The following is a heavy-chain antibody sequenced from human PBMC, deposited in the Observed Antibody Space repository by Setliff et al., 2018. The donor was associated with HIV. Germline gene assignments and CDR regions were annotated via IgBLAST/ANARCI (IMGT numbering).Heavy chain of an antibody. CDR3: ARTMGQVYTAMVKYYYYYYMDV. D-gene: IGHD5-18*01. CDR2: IDEHGNEK. J-gene: IGHJ6*03. V-gene: IGHV3-7*03. Sequence: GGSLRLSCAASGFDFSGFGMSWARQAPGKGLEWVANIDEHGNEKYYVDSLKGRFTISRDNAKKSLYLQMNSLRAEDTAVYYCARTMGQVYTAMVKYYYYYYMDVWGKGTTVTVSS. CDR1: GFDFSGFG.